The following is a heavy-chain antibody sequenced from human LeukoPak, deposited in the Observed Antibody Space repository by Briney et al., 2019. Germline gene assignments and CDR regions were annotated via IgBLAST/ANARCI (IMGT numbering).Heavy chain of an antibody. V-gene: IGHV3-23*01. CDR1: GFTFSSYA. J-gene: IGHJ4*02. Sequence: GGSLRLSCAASGFTFSSYAMSWVRQPPGKGVEGVSAISGSGGSTYYADSVKGRFTIARDNSKNTLYLQMNSLRAEDTAVYYCASRTFSSGWLIDYWGQGTLVTVSS. D-gene: IGHD6-19*01. CDR2: ISGSGGST. CDR3: ASRTFSSGWLIDY.